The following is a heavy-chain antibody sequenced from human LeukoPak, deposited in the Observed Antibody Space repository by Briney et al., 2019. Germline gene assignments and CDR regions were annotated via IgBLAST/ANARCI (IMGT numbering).Heavy chain of an antibody. D-gene: IGHD6-6*01. Sequence: PGGSLRLSCTASGFTFGDYVMSWFRRPPVKGLEWVGLIRGKASAGTTEYAASVKGRFTISRDDSKSIAYLQMDDLKTEDTAVYFCVRGRLGSSQDKWGQGTLVTVSS. CDR1: GFTFGDYV. J-gene: IGHJ4*02. CDR2: IRGKASAGTT. CDR3: VRGRLGSSQDK. V-gene: IGHV3-49*03.